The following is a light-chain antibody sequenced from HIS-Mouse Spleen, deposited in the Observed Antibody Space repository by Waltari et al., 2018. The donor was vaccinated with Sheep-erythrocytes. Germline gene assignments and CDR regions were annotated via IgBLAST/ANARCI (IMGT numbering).Light chain of an antibody. J-gene: IGLJ3*02. Sequence: QSALTQPAPVSWSPGQSITFSCPSTRSNVGQSTLFSRYQQHPGKAHKLMIYEGSKRPSGVSNRFSGSKSGNTASLTISGLQAEDEADYYCCSYAGSSTPWVFGGGTKLTVL. V-gene: IGLV2-23*01. CDR2: EGS. CDR3: CSYAGSSTPWV. CDR1: RSNVGQSTL.